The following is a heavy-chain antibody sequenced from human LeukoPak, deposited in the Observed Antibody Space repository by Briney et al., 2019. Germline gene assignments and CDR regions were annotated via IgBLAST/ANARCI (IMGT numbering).Heavy chain of an antibody. V-gene: IGHV1-18*01. CDR1: GYTFTSYG. CDR3: ARDRGYSYVPDAFDI. Sequence: GDSVKVSCKASGYTFTSYGVSWVRQAPGQGLEWMGWISAYNGNTNYAQKLQGRVTMTTDTSTSTAYMELRSLRSDDTAVYYCARDRGYSYVPDAFDIWGQGTMVTVSS. J-gene: IGHJ3*02. D-gene: IGHD5-18*01. CDR2: ISAYNGNT.